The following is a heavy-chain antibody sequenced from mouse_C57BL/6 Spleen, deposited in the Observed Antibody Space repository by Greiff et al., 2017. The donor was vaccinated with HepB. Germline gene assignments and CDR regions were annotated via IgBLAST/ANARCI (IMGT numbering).Heavy chain of an antibody. CDR2: IDPEDGDT. CDR3: TLYGYAFAY. J-gene: IGHJ3*01. D-gene: IGHD2-2*01. CDR1: GFNIKDHY. V-gene: IGHV14-1*01. Sequence: EVKLMESGAELVRPGASVKLSCTASGFNIKDHYMHWVKQRPEQGLEWIGRIDPEDGDTEYAPKFQGKATMTADTSSNTAYLQLSSLTSEDTAVYYCTLYGYAFAYWGQGTLVTVSA.